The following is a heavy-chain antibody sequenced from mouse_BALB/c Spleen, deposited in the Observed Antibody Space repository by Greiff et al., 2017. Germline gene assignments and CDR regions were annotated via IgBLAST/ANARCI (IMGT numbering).Heavy chain of an antibody. CDR3: TITGPFAY. Sequence: QVQLQQSGAELVRPGASVTLSCKASGYTFTDYEMHWVKQTPVHGLEWIGAIDPETGGTAYNQKFKGKATLTADKSSSTAYMELRSLTSEDSAVYYCTITGPFAYWGQGTLVTVSA. D-gene: IGHD4-1*01. V-gene: IGHV1-15*01. J-gene: IGHJ3*01. CDR1: GYTFTDYE. CDR2: IDPETGGT.